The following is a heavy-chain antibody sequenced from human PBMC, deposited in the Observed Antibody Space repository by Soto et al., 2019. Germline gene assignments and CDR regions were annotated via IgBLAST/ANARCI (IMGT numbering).Heavy chain of an antibody. J-gene: IGHJ5*02. V-gene: IGHV3-74*01. D-gene: IGHD6-13*01. CDR3: ARGGSTSWLRALDL. Sequence: EVQLVESEGGLVQPGGSLRLSCAVSGFTFSSYYMQWVRQGPGKGLVYVARIDFDGRSTVHADSVKGRFTISRDNAKNTLYLHMNSLGVEDTGVYYCARGGSTSWLRALDLWGQGTLVTVSS. CDR2: IDFDGRST. CDR1: GFTFSSYY.